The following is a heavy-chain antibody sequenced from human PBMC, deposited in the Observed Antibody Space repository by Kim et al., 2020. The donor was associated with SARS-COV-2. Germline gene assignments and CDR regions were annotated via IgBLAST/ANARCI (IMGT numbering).Heavy chain of an antibody. CDR1: GFTFSNAW. CDR3: TTELGYCSSTSCYTSDY. CDR2: IKSKTDGGTT. D-gene: IGHD2-2*02. Sequence: GGSLRLSCAASGFTFSNAWMSWVRQAPGKGLEWVGRIKSKTDGGTTDYAAPVKGRFTISRDDSKNTLYLQMNSLKTEDTAVYYCTTELGYCSSTSCYTSDYWGQGTLVTVSS. J-gene: IGHJ4*02. V-gene: IGHV3-15*01.